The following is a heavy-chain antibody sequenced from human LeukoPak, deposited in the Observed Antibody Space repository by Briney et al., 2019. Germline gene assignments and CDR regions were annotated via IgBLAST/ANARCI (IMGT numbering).Heavy chain of an antibody. J-gene: IGHJ6*02. D-gene: IGHD1-1*01. V-gene: IGHV1-46*01. CDR1: GYTLTSYH. Sequence: ASVKVSCKASGYTLTSYHMHWVRQAPGQGLEWMGMINPSGGSTTYAQKFQGRVTMTRDTSTSTVYMELSSLRSEDTAVYFCARTDDSWPYYGMDVWGQGTTVTVSS. CDR3: ARTDDSWPYYGMDV. CDR2: INPSGGST.